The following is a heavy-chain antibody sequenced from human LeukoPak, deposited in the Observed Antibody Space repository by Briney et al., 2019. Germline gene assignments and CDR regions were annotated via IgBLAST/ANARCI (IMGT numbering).Heavy chain of an antibody. D-gene: IGHD1-26*01. CDR3: AKDYGGSVTD. V-gene: IGHV3-23*01. CDR1: GFTVSTYA. CDR2: IDIGGGTT. J-gene: IGHJ4*02. Sequence: GGSLRLSCAASGFTVSTYAMSWVRQAPGMGLQLVSAIDIGGGTTYSADSVKGRFTISRDNSKNTLYLQMDSLRAEDTAVYFCAKDYGGSVTDWGQGTLVTVSS.